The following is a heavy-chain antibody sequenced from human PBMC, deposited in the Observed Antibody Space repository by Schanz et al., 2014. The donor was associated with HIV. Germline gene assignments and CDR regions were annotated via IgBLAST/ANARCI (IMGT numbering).Heavy chain of an antibody. CDR1: GYTFASYG. J-gene: IGHJ4*02. V-gene: IGHV1-18*01. CDR3: ARDSGPGSY. Sequence: QVQLVQSGAEVKKPGASVKVSCKTSGYTFASYGITWVRQAPGQGLDWVGWISPYNGDRKYDQKFQGRVTLTTDTSTNTAYMELRSLRSDDTAVYYCARDSGPGSYWGQGTLATVSS. D-gene: IGHD3-10*01. CDR2: ISPYNGDR.